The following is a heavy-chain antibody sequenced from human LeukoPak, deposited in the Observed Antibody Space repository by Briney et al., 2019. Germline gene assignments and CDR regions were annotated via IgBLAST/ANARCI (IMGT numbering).Heavy chain of an antibody. CDR3: AGYDTSGHNLNY. D-gene: IGHD3-22*01. CDR2: IYGAGTT. J-gene: IGHJ4*02. Sequence: PGGPLRLSCAASGFAVISNYMTWVRQAPGKGLEWVSFIYGAGTTYYADSVKGRFTISRDNSKNSMFLQMNSLRAEDTAVYYCAGYDTSGHNLNYWGQGTLVTVSP. CDR1: GFAVISNY. V-gene: IGHV3-53*01.